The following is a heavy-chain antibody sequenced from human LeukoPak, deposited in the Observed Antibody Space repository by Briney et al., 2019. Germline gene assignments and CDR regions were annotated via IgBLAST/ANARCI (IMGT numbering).Heavy chain of an antibody. V-gene: IGHV1-18*01. J-gene: IGHJ4*02. CDR3: ARDLGIDYYDTSGYYTGTLYFFDY. CDR1: GFTFTSYG. CDR2: ISAYNGDT. D-gene: IGHD3-22*01. Sequence: GASVKVSCKAPGFTFTSYGYSWVRQAPGQRLEWVGWISAYNGDTKYAQKFQGRVTMTTDTSTNTAYMELGSLRSDDTALYYCARDLGIDYYDTSGYYTGTLYFFDYWGQGTLVTVSS.